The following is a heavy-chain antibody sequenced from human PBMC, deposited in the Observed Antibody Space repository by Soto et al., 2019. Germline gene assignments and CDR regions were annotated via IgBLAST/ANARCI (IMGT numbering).Heavy chain of an antibody. CDR3: GSECCGWTDY. CDR1: GYTFTRYD. Sequence: QVQLVQSGAEVKKPGATVTVSCKASGYTFTRYDISWVRPATGQGLEWMGWMNTNSGNTGDAQKFRGRVTVTRNTSITTAAMGLSSLRSDDTAVYFCGSECCGWTDYWGQGTLVTVSS. J-gene: IGHJ4*02. CDR2: MNTNSGNT. D-gene: IGHD6-19*01. V-gene: IGHV1-8*01.